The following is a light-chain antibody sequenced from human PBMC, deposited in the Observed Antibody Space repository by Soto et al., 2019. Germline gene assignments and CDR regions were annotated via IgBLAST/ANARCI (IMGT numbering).Light chain of an antibody. CDR1: QSVSSTC. CDR3: QHFGDSPIT. V-gene: IGKV3-20*01. Sequence: EIVLTQSPGTLSLSPGERATLSCRASQSVSSTCLAWCQQKPGQAPRLLIYGASTRATGIPDRFSGTGFGTDFTLTISRLEPEDFAVYYCQHFGDSPITFGQGTRLEIK. J-gene: IGKJ5*01. CDR2: GAS.